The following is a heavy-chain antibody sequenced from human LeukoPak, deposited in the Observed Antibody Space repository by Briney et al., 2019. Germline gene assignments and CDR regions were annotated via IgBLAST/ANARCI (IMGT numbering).Heavy chain of an antibody. CDR1: GYTFTSYA. J-gene: IGHJ3*02. Sequence: ASVKVSCKASGYTFTSYAMNWVRQAPGQGLEWMGWINTNTGNPTYAQGFTGRFVFSLDTSVGTAYLQISSLKAEDTAVYYCARARSGWASDAFDIWGQGTMVTVSS. CDR2: INTNTGNP. CDR3: ARARSGWASDAFDI. V-gene: IGHV7-4-1*02. D-gene: IGHD6-19*01.